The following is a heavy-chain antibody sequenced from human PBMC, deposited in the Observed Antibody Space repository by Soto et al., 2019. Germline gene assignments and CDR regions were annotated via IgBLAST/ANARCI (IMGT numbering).Heavy chain of an antibody. CDR2: ISYDGSNK. J-gene: IGHJ4*02. CDR1: GFTFSSYG. CDR3: AKDRFGYCSSTSCYGLDY. V-gene: IGHV3-30*18. D-gene: IGHD2-2*03. Sequence: GGSLRLSCAASGFTFSSYGMHWVRQAPGKGLEWVAVISYDGSNKYYAGSVKGRFTISRDNSKNTLYLQMNSLRAEDTAVYYCAKDRFGYCSSTSCYGLDYWGQGTLVTVSS.